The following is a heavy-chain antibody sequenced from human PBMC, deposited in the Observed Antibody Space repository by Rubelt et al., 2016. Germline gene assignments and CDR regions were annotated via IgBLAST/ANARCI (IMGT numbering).Heavy chain of an antibody. CDR1: GYTFTGYY. J-gene: IGHJ5*02. Sequence: QVQLVQSGAEVKKPGASVKVSCKASGYTFTGYYMHWVRQAPGQGLEWMGWINPNSGGTNYAQKVTGRVTMTRESAISTAYMELSRLRSDDTAVYYCARDSGSWFDPWGQGTLVTVSS. CDR3: ARDSGSWFDP. D-gene: IGHD1-26*01. V-gene: IGHV1-2*02. CDR2: INPNSGGT.